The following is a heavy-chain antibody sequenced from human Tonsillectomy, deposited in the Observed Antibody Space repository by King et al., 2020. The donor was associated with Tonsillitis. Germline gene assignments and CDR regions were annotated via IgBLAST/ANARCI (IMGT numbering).Heavy chain of an antibody. Sequence: QLVQSGAEVKKPGASVKVSCKASGYTFTDYYMHWVRQAPGQGLEWMGWINPNTGGTKYAQKFQGRVTMTGDTSISTAYMELSRLRSDDTAVYYCARATGYCSSTKCYAMDVWGQGTTVTVSS. V-gene: IGHV1-2*02. CDR1: GYTFTDYY. CDR2: INPNTGGT. J-gene: IGHJ6*02. D-gene: IGHD2-2*01. CDR3: ARATGYCSSTKCYAMDV.